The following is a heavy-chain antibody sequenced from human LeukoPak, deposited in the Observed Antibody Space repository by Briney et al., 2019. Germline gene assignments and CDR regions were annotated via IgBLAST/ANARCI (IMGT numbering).Heavy chain of an antibody. V-gene: IGHV4-39*07. CDR1: GFTFSSYG. CDR3: VRDGGKGSEF. CDR2: IYYSGST. D-gene: IGHD3-10*01. Sequence: PGGSLRLSCAASGFTFSSYGIHWVRQAPGKGLEWIGSIYYSGSTYYNPSLKSRVTISVDNSKNHFSLELSSLTAADTTVYYCVRDGGKGSEFWGQGTLVTVSS. J-gene: IGHJ4*02.